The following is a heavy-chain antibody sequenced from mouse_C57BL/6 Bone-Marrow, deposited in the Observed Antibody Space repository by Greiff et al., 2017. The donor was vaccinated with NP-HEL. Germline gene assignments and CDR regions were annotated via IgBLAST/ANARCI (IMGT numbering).Heavy chain of an antibody. Sequence: QVQLQQPGAELVKPGASVKVSCKASGYTFTSYWMHWVKQRPGQGLEWIGRIHPSDSGTNYNQKFKGKATLPVDTSSSTAYMQLSSLTSEDSAVYYCAIWGTPYWYFDVWGTGTTVTVSS. CDR2: IHPSDSGT. D-gene: IGHD3-3*01. CDR3: AIWGTPYWYFDV. CDR1: GYTFTSYW. J-gene: IGHJ1*03. V-gene: IGHV1-74*01.